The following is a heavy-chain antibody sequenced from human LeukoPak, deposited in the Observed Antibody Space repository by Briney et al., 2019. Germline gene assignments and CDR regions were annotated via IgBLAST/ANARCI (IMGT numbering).Heavy chain of an antibody. D-gene: IGHD2-8*01. CDR1: GFIFRSYS. CDR2: ISGSGGST. Sequence: GGSLRLSCAPSGFIFRSYSLCWVRQAPGKGLEWVSTISGSGGSTYYADSVKGRFTISRDNSKNTVYLQMNSLRAEDTAVYYGANDRSCSNGVRHADFDYWGQGTLVTVSS. J-gene: IGHJ4*02. V-gene: IGHV3-23*01. CDR3: ANDRSCSNGVRHADFDY.